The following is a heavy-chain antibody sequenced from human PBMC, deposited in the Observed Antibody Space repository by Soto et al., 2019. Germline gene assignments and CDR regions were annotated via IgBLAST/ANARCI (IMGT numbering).Heavy chain of an antibody. CDR1: GFTFSSYD. CDR2: IGTAGDT. CDR3: ARGDYGDYVGLVDY. V-gene: IGHV3-13*01. Sequence: EVQLVESGGGLVQTGGSLRLSCAASGFTFSSYDMHWVRQATGKGLEWVSAIGTAGDTYYPGSVKGRFTISRENAKNSLYLQMNSLRAEDTAVYYCARGDYGDYVGLVDYWGQGTLVTVSS. D-gene: IGHD4-17*01. J-gene: IGHJ4*02.